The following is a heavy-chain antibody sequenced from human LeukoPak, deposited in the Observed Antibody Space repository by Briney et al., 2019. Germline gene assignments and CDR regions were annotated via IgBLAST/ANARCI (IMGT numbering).Heavy chain of an antibody. J-gene: IGHJ4*02. CDR1: GFTFSTYW. CDR2: IRPDGSGE. CDR3: ARDCGAAITGPRFDL. D-gene: IGHD2-8*02. Sequence: GGSLRLSCAASGFTFSTYWMSWVRQASEKGLEWVAMIRPDGSGEYYVDSVKGRFTISRDNVNYSLYLQMNSLTAEVTAVYYCARDCGAAITGPRFDLWGQGARVTVSS. V-gene: IGHV3-7*03.